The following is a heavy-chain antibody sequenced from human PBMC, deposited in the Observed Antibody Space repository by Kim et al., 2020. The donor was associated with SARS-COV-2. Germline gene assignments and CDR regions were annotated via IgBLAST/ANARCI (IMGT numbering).Heavy chain of an antibody. CDR2: IGRGGATT. V-gene: IGHV3-23*01. CDR3: AKSGSCGRDSCQNWFDP. J-gene: IGHJ5*02. Sequence: GGSLRLSCAASGFTFNNYAMNWVRQAPGKGLEWVSFIGRGGATTYYADSVRGRFTISRDNSKNTLYLQMSSLRVEDTALYYCAKSGSCGRDSCQNWFDPWGQGTLVTFSS. D-gene: IGHD2-21*01. CDR1: GFTFNNYA.